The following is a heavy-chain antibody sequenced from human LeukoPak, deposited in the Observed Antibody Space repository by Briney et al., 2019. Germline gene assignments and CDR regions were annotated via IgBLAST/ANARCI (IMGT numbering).Heavy chain of an antibody. CDR2: ISGSGGST. CDR1: GFTFSSYG. J-gene: IGHJ2*01. Sequence: PGGTLRLSCAASGFTFSSYGMSWVRQAPGKGLEWVSAISGSGGSTYYADSVKGRFTISRDNSKNTLYLQMNSLETEDTAVYYCTTVRLGRYDYVWGSFRYWCFDLWGRGTLVTVSS. V-gene: IGHV3-23*01. CDR3: TTVRLGRYDYVWGSFRYWCFDL. D-gene: IGHD3-16*02.